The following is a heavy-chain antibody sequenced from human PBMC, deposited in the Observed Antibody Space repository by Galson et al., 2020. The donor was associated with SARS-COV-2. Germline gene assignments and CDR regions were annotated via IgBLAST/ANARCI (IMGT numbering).Heavy chain of an antibody. CDR1: GYTFTSYD. V-gene: IGHV1-8*01. D-gene: IGHD3-10*01. Sequence: ASVKVSCKASGYTFTSYDINWVRQATGQGLEWMGCMNPNSGNTGYAQKFQGRVTMTRNTSISTAYMELSSLRSEDTAVYYCARATMVRGVIIPHSYGMDVWGQGTTVTVSS. J-gene: IGHJ6*02. CDR2: MNPNSGNT. CDR3: ARATMVRGVIIPHSYGMDV.